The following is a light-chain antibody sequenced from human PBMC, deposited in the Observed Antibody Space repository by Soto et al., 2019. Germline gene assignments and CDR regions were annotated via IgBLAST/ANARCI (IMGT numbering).Light chain of an antibody. V-gene: IGKV3-11*01. CDR2: DAS. CDR3: QQRGEWPQGAT. J-gene: IGKJ5*01. CDR1: QSIRKS. Sequence: EIVLTQCPATLSLSPGARASLSLRASQSIRKSLAWYQQKPGQTPRLLISDASNRANGIPARFSGSWSGTDFTLTITSLEPEDFAGYYCQQRGEWPQGATFDQGTRLE.